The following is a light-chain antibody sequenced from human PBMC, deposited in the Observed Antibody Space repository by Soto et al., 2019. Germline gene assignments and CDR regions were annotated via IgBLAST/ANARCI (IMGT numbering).Light chain of an antibody. Sequence: QSVLTQPASVSGSPGQSITISCTGTSSDIGSYNRVSWYQQPPGTAPKLIIYEVNNRPSGVPDRFSGSKSGNTASLTISGLQAEDEADYYCNSFTNSSTYVLGNGTKVTV. J-gene: IGLJ1*01. CDR2: EVN. CDR1: SSDIGSYNR. V-gene: IGLV2-18*02. CDR3: NSFTNSSTYV.